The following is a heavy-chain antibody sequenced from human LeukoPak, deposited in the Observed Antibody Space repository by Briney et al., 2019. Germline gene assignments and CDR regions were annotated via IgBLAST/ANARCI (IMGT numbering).Heavy chain of an antibody. V-gene: IGHV3-48*04. Sequence: GGSLRLSCAASRFTFSTYSMNWVRQAPGKGLEWVSYISSSGSTIYYADSVKGRFTISRDNARNSLYLQMNSLRAEDTAVYYCARDRNHEVQLRPNGWDYWGQGTLVTVSS. D-gene: IGHD1-7*01. CDR1: RFTFSTYS. CDR2: ISSSGSTI. J-gene: IGHJ4*02. CDR3: ARDRNHEVQLRPNGWDY.